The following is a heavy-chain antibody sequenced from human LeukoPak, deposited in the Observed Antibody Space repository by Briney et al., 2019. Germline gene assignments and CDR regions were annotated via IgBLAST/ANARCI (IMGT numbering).Heavy chain of an antibody. V-gene: IGHV1-8*03. CDR1: GYTFTSYD. CDR2: MNPNSGNT. Sequence: ASVKVSCKASGYTFTSYDINWVRQATGQGLEWMGWMNPNSGNTGYAQKFQGRVTITRNTSISTAYMELSSLRSEDTAVYYCARGRRYCGGDCYSFDYWGQGTLVTVSS. CDR3: ARGRRYCGGDCYSFDY. J-gene: IGHJ4*02. D-gene: IGHD2-21*01.